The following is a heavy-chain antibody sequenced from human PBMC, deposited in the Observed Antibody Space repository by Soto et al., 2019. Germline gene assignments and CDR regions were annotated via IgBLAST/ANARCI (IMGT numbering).Heavy chain of an antibody. CDR1: GFTFSSFA. CDR2: ISFNGLSQ. CDR3: ARGGRGLLGAFDV. V-gene: IGHV3-30*04. Sequence: QEILVESGGGVVQSGTSLRLSCAASGFTFSSFAMHWVRQAPGKGLEWVSVISFNGLSQFYADSVRGRVTVSRDNSKNTLYLQLDSLRPDDTAVYSCARGGRGLLGAFDVWGQGTEVSVS. D-gene: IGHD3-16*01. J-gene: IGHJ3*01.